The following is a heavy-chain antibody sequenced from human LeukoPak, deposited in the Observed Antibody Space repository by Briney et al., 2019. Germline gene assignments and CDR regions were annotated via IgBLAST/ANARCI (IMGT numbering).Heavy chain of an antibody. Sequence: KASETLSLTCTVSGGSLSRGGDYWTWIRQHPGKGLEWIGNTYYGGSTYYNPSLKSRGTISIDTSKNQFSLSLSSVTAADTAVYYCARLGGTNWYNWFDPWGQGTLVTVSS. CDR2: TYYGGST. CDR3: ARLGGTNWYNWFDP. D-gene: IGHD1-1*01. CDR1: GGSLSRGGDY. J-gene: IGHJ5*02. V-gene: IGHV4-31*03.